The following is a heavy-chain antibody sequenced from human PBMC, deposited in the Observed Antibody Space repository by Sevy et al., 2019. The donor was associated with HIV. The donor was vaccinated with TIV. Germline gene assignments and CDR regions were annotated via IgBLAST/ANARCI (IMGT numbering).Heavy chain of an antibody. V-gene: IGHV1-2*02. Sequence: ASVKVSCKASGYTFTGYYMHWVRQAPGQGLEWMGWINPNSGGTNYAQKFQGRVTMTRDTSISTADMELRRLRADDTAVYYCARDRGLDQYYYDSSGGGAFDIWGQGTMVTVSS. CDR3: ARDRGLDQYYYDSSGGGAFDI. CDR1: GYTFTGYY. D-gene: IGHD3-22*01. CDR2: INPNSGGT. J-gene: IGHJ3*02.